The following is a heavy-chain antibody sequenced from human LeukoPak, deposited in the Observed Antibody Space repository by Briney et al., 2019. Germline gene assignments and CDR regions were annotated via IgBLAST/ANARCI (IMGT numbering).Heavy chain of an antibody. V-gene: IGHV1-2*02. CDR3: ARGLVVRLASCDY. D-gene: IGHD2-2*01. Sequence: GASVKVSCKASGYTFTGYYMHWVRQAPGQGLEWMGWINPNSGGTNYAQKCQGRVTMTRDTSISTAYMELSRLRSDDTVVYYGARGLVVRLASCDYWGQGTLVTVSS. J-gene: IGHJ4*02. CDR2: INPNSGGT. CDR1: GYTFTGYY.